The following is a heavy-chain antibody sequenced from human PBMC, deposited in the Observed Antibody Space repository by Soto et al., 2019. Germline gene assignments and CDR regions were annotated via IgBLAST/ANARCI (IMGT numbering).Heavy chain of an antibody. Sequence: SGPTLVQPTQTLTLTCTFSGFSLSTSGVGVGWIRQPPGKALEWLALIYWDDDKRYIPSLKSRLTITKDTSKNQVVLTMTNMDPVDTATYYCAHSRSGGRSDMNWFDPWGQGTLVTVSS. V-gene: IGHV2-5*02. CDR2: IYWDDDK. D-gene: IGHD2-15*01. J-gene: IGHJ5*02. CDR3: AHSRSGGRSDMNWFDP. CDR1: GFSLSTSGVG.